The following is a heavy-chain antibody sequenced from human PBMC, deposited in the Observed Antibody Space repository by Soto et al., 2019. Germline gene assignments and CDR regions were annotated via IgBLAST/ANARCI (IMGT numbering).Heavy chain of an antibody. CDR3: ARDDSSSENWFDP. CDR2: INADNGNT. J-gene: IGHJ5*02. V-gene: IGHV1-3*01. D-gene: IGHD6-13*01. Sequence: ASVKVSCKASGYTFTSYAMHWVRQAPGQRLEWMGWINADNGNTKYSQKLQGRVTITTDTSTSTAYMELRSLRSDDTAVYYCARDDSSSENWFDPWGQGTLVTVSS. CDR1: GYTFTSYA.